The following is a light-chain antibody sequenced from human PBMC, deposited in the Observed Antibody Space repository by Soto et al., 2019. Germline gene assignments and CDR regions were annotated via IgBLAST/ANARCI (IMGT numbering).Light chain of an antibody. J-gene: IGKJ1*01. V-gene: IGKV1-5*01. CDR1: QSISSW. CDR3: QQPEGA. CDR2: DAS. Sequence: DIQMTQSPSTLSASVGDRVTITCRASQSISSWLAWYQQKPGKAPKLLIYDASSLESGVPSRFSGSGSGTGFTLTISSLQPDDFATYYCQQPEGAFGQGTKVDIK.